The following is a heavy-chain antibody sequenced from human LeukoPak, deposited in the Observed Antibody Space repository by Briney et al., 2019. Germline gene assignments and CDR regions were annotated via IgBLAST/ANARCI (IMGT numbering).Heavy chain of an antibody. CDR3: ARTVTTAPHYYYYGMDV. CDR1: GFTFSSYA. Sequence: GGSLRLSCAASGFTFSSYAMHWVRQAPGKGLEWVAVISYDGSNKYYADSVKGRFTISRDNSKNTLYLQMNSLRAEDTAVYYCARTVTTAPHYYYYGMDVWGQGTTVTVSS. J-gene: IGHJ6*02. CDR2: ISYDGSNK. D-gene: IGHD4-17*01. V-gene: IGHV3-30-3*01.